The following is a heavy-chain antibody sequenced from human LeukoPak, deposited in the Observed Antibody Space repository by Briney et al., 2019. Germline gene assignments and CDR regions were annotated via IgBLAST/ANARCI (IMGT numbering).Heavy chain of an antibody. J-gene: IGHJ3*02. Sequence: SVKVSCKASGGTFSSYAISWVRQAPGQGLEWMGGIIPIFGTANYAQKSQGRVTITADESTSTAYMELSSLRSEDTAVYYCARDVGYYDSSGYAAFDIWGQGTMVTVSS. CDR3: ARDVGYYDSSGYAAFDI. CDR2: IIPIFGTA. CDR1: GGTFSSYA. V-gene: IGHV1-69*13. D-gene: IGHD3-22*01.